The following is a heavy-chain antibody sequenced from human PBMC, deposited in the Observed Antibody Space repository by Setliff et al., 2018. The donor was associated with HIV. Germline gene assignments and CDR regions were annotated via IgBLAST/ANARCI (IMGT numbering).Heavy chain of an antibody. CDR1: GYTFTSYD. CDR3: ANPHDGGAFDV. CDR2: VIPSFATA. V-gene: IGHV1-69*13. D-gene: IGHD1-1*01. Sequence: SVKVSCKTSGYTFTSYDINWVRQAPGQGLEWMGGVIPSFATANYAQKFQGRITITADELTSTVYMDLNSLKSEDSAVYYCANPHDGGAFDVWGQGTAVTVSS. J-gene: IGHJ3*01.